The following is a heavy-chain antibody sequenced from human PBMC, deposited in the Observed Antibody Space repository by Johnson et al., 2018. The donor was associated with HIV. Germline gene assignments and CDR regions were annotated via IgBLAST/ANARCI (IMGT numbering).Heavy chain of an antibody. V-gene: IGHV3-33*08. CDR1: GFTFDDYG. CDR2: VWSDGNNR. CDR3: VRGREGVDNSGGSFDV. D-gene: IGHD1-1*01. Sequence: QVQLVESGGGVVRPGGSLRLSCAASGFTFDDYGIHWVRQAPGKGLEWVAVVWSDGNNRYYADSVKGRFTISRDNSKNTLFLQMNSLRPEDTAVFYCVRGREGVDNSGGSFDVWGQGTMVIVSS. J-gene: IGHJ3*01.